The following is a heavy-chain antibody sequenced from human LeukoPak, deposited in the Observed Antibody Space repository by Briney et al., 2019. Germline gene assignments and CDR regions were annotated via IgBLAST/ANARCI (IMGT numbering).Heavy chain of an antibody. CDR3: AKDYSSSWFGGDY. J-gene: IGHJ4*02. Sequence: GGSLRLSCAASGFTFDDYAMHWVRQAPGKGLEWVSLISGDGGSTYYADSVKGRFTISRDNSKNSLYLQMNSLRTDDTALYYCAKDYSSSWFGGDYWGQGTLVTVSS. D-gene: IGHD6-13*01. CDR2: ISGDGGST. V-gene: IGHV3-43*02. CDR1: GFTFDDYA.